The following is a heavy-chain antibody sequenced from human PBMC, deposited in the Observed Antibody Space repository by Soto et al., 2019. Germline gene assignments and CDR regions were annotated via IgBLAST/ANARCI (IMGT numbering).Heavy chain of an antibody. CDR2: TWSGGRGE. D-gene: IGHD3-22*01. Sequence: QVQLVESGGGVVQPGTSLRLSCAASGFTFSHYGIHWVRQAPGKGLEWVAVTWSGGRGEYYADSVRGRFTISRDNSKTTVYLQMNGLRVEDTAVYYCAKDDDTSSHYSLLDFRGQGTLVTVSS. J-gene: IGHJ4*02. V-gene: IGHV3-33*06. CDR3: AKDDDTSSHYSLLDF. CDR1: GFTFSHYG.